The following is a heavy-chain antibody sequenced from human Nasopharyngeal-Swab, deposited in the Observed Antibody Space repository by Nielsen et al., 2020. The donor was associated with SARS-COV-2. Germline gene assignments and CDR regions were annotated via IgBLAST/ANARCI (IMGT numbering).Heavy chain of an antibody. D-gene: IGHD3-9*01. CDR1: GYTFTSSD. Sequence: ASVKFSCKASGYTFTSSDINWVRQATGQGLEWRGWMNPNSGNPGYAQKFQGKVTMTRNTSISTAYMELSSLRSEDTAVYYCARGLIRYFDWLPYTGSYYFDYWGQGTLVTVSS. CDR3: ARGLIRYFDWLPYTGSYYFDY. J-gene: IGHJ4*02. V-gene: IGHV1-8*01. CDR2: MNPNSGNP.